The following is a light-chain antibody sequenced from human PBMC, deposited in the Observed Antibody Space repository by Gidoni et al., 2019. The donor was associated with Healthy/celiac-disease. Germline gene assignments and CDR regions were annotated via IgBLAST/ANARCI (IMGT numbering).Light chain of an antibody. V-gene: IGKV3-11*01. CDR2: DAS. CDR3: QQRSNWPPT. J-gene: IGKJ1*01. Sequence: IVLTQSPATLSLSPVERATLSCRASQSVSSYLAWYQQKPGQAPRLLIYDASSRATGIPARFSGSGSGTDFTLTISSLEPEDFAVYYCQQRSNWPPTFGQXTKVEIK. CDR1: QSVSSY.